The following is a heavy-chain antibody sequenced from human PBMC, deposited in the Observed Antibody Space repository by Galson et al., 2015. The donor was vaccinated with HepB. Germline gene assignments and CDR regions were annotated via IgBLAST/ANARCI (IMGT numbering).Heavy chain of an antibody. V-gene: IGHV1-18*01. CDR2: VSGYDGSA. CDR3: ARDSRLELHLNNYYSYGMDV. Sequence: SVKVSCKASGYDFNKYGLSWVRQAPGQRLEWMGWVSGYDGSANYAPKFQGRVTMTTEKSTGTAYMEMRSLRSDDTAVYYCARDSRLELHLNNYYSYGMDVWGQGTVVTVS. D-gene: IGHD1-7*01. J-gene: IGHJ6*02. CDR1: GYDFNKYG.